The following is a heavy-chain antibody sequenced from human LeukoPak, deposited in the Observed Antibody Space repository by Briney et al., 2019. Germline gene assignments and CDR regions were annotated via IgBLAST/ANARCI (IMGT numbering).Heavy chain of an antibody. CDR1: GFTFSSYA. CDR3: AQSGYSYGRPHYYFDC. V-gene: IGHV3-23*01. Sequence: GGSLRLSCAASGFTFSSYAMSWVRQAPGKGLEWVSAISGSGGSTYYADSVKGRFTISRDNSKNTLYLQMNSLRAEDTAVYYCAQSGYSYGRPHYYFDCWGQGTLVTVSS. D-gene: IGHD5-18*01. CDR2: ISGSGGST. J-gene: IGHJ4*02.